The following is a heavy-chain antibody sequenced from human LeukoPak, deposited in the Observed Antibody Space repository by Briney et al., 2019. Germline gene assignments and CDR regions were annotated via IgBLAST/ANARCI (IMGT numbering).Heavy chain of an antibody. J-gene: IGHJ5*02. CDR2: INPDSGGT. V-gene: IGHV1-2*02. CDR1: GYIFNGYY. D-gene: IGHD2-15*01. CDR3: ARAEDCSGGSCYWFDP. Sequence: ASVKVSCKASGYIFNGYYMHWVRQAPGQGLEWMGWINPDSGGTNYAQKFQGRVTMTRDTSISTAYMELSRLRSDDTAVYYCARAEDCSGGSCYWFDPWGQGTLVTVSS.